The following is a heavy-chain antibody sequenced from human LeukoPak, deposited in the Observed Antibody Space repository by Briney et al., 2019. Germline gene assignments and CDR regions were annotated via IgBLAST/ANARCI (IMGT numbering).Heavy chain of an antibody. CDR2: ISGSGGST. D-gene: IGHD2-8*01. Sequence: GGSLRLSCAASGFIFSSYAMSWVRQAPGKGLKWVSTISGSGGSTYYADSVKGRFTVSRDNSKNTVYLQMNSLRAEDTAVYYCAKDRSRINDVCHGDFDYWGQGTLVTVSS. J-gene: IGHJ4*02. V-gene: IGHV3-23*01. CDR3: AKDRSRINDVCHGDFDY. CDR1: GFIFSSYA.